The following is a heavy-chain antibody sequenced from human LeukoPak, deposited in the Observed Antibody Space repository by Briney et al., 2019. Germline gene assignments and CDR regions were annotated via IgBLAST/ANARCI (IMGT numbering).Heavy chain of an antibody. D-gene: IGHD3-22*01. J-gene: IGHJ4*02. CDR1: GGSISSHY. CDR3: ARVLYDSSGYSFGY. V-gene: IGHV4-59*11. Sequence: NPSETLSLTCTVSGGSISSHYWSWIRQSPGKGLEWIGYIYYSGSTNYNPSLKSRVTISVDTSKNQFSLKLSSVTAADTAVYYCARVLYDSSGYSFGYWGQGTLVTVSS. CDR2: IYYSGST.